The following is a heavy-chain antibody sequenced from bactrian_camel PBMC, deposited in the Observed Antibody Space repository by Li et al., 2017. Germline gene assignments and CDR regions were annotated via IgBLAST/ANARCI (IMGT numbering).Heavy chain of an antibody. D-gene: IGHD5*01. J-gene: IGHJ4*01. CDR2: VKRDGTP. V-gene: IGHV3S53*01. CDR3: SAEALRSRGWACPAHSWNI. Sequence: VQLVESGGGSVHAGGSLTLSCKASSRYEFSTYCLGWFRQAPGKERESVAAVKRDGTPSYTDSVKGRFTISQDGAARTVYLQMNSLEPEDTAMYYCSAEALRSRGWACPAHSWNIWGQGTQVTVS. CDR1: RYEFSTYC.